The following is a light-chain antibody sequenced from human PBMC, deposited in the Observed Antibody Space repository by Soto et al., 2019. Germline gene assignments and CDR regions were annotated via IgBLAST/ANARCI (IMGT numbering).Light chain of an antibody. CDR3: VAWDDSLRGLV. Sequence: QSVLTQPPSASATPGQRVSISCSGSSSNIGSNFVNWYQQLPGTAPKLLIYRNNQRPSGVPDRFSGSKSGTSASLAISGLRSADEADYYCVAWDDSLRGLVFGGGTKLTVL. V-gene: IGLV1-47*01. J-gene: IGLJ2*01. CDR1: SSNIGSNF. CDR2: RNN.